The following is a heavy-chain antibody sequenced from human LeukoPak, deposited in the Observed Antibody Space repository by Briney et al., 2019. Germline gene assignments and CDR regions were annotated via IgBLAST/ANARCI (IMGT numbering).Heavy chain of an antibody. J-gene: IGHJ4*02. Sequence: GRSLRLSCAASGFTFDVYAMHWVRQAPGKGLEWVSGISWNSGSIGYADSVKGRFTISRDNAKNSLYLQMNSLRAEDTALYYCAKDSSSGSYYEFDYWGQGTLVTVSS. V-gene: IGHV3-9*01. D-gene: IGHD1-26*01. CDR2: ISWNSGSI. CDR3: AKDSSSGSYYEFDY. CDR1: GFTFDVYA.